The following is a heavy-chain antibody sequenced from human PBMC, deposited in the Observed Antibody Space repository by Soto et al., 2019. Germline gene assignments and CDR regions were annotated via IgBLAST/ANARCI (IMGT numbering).Heavy chain of an antibody. Sequence: SETLSLTCSVSGGSITSGGYYWNWVRQPPGKGLEWIGSISYSGSTIYNPSLKSRVTISIDTSKTQFSLRLRSVTAADTAIYYCARHLASAATPSDYWGQGALVTISS. CDR2: ISYSGST. D-gene: IGHD6-13*01. V-gene: IGHV4-61*08. CDR1: GGSITSGGYY. CDR3: ARHLASAATPSDY. J-gene: IGHJ4*02.